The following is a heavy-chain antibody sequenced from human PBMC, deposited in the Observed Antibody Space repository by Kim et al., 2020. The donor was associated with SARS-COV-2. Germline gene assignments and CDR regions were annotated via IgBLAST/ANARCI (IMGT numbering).Heavy chain of an antibody. D-gene: IGHD2-21*01. CDR1: GGSISSGGYY. CDR2: IYYSGST. CDR3: ARDRLSYCGGDCYSRTFDY. J-gene: IGHJ4*02. V-gene: IGHV4-31*03. Sequence: TLSLTCTVSGGSISSGGYYWSWIRQHPGKGLEWIGYIYYSGSTYYNPSLKSRVTISVDTSKNQFSLKLSSVTAADTAVYYCARDRLSYCGGDCYSRTFDYWGQGTLVTVSS.